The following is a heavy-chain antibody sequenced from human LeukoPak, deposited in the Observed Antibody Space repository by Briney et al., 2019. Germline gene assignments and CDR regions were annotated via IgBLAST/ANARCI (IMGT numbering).Heavy chain of an antibody. CDR2: IIPIFGTA. Sequence: ASVTVSYKASGGTFISYAISWVRQAPGQGLEWMGGIIPIFGTANYAQKFQGRVTITTDESTSTAYMELSSLRSEDTAVYYCARGYLNYYYYYMDVWGKGTTVTVSS. CDR3: ARGYLNYYYYYMDV. J-gene: IGHJ6*03. D-gene: IGHD1-26*01. V-gene: IGHV1-69*05. CDR1: GGTFISYA.